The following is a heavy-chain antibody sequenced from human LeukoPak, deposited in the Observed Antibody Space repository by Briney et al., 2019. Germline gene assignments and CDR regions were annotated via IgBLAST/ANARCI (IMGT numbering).Heavy chain of an antibody. D-gene: IGHD6-13*01. V-gene: IGHV3-49*03. J-gene: IGHJ4*01. CDR2: IGSKPYGGTT. CDR1: GFTFGDYA. Sequence: GGFLRLSCTASGFTFGDYAMSWFRQAPGKGLEWVGVIGSKPYGGTTEYAASVQGRFTISRDDSKTIAYLQMNSLKTEDTAVYYCTRSGYSSNWSYYFDYWGQGTLVTVSS. CDR3: TRSGYSSNWSYYFDY.